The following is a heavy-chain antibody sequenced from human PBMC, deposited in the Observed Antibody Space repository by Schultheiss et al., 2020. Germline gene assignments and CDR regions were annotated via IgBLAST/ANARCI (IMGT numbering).Heavy chain of an antibody. V-gene: IGHV6-1*01. CDR2: TYYRSKWYF. Sequence: SQTLSLTCAISGDSVSSNSAAWNWIRQSPSRGLEWLGRTYYRSKWYFDYAVALRGRIGVKPDTSKNQFSLQLNSVTPEDTAVYYCARGGRGYCPSSNCYFDYWSLGTLGTVSS. CDR3: ARGGRGYCPSSNCYFDY. CDR1: GDSVSSNSAA. D-gene: IGHD2-2*01. J-gene: IGHJ4*02.